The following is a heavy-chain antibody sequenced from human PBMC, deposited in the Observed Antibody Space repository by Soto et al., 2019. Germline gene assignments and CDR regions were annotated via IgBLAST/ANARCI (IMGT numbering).Heavy chain of an antibody. Sequence: ASETHSLTYAVAKGYSINSNCWSLVRQPPGKGLEWIGEIYHSGSTNYNPSLKSRVTISVDKSKNQFSLKLSSVTAADTAVYYCARVPVAGKYYYYYMDVWGKGTTVTVSS. CDR1: KGYSINSNC. V-gene: IGHV4-4*02. CDR3: ARVPVAGKYYYYYMDV. J-gene: IGHJ6*03. CDR2: IYHSGST. D-gene: IGHD6-19*01.